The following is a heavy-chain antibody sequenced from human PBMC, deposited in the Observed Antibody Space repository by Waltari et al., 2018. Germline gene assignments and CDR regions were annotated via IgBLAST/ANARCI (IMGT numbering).Heavy chain of an antibody. D-gene: IGHD6-19*01. J-gene: IGHJ4*02. Sequence: QEQLQESGPGLVKPSETLSLTCTVSGGSISSHYWSWIRQPPGKGLEWIGYIYYSGSTNYNPSLKSRVTISVDTSKNQFSLKLSSVTAADTAVYYCARSVAGQPSFDYWGQGTLVTVSS. V-gene: IGHV4-59*11. CDR2: IYYSGST. CDR1: GGSISSHY. CDR3: ARSVAGQPSFDY.